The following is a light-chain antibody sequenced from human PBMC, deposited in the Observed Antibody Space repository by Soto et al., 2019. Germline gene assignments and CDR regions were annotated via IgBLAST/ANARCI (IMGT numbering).Light chain of an antibody. CDR2: GAS. J-gene: IGKJ2*01. CDR3: QQYGSTPKT. CDR1: QSVRSSY. V-gene: IGKV3-20*01. Sequence: EIVLTQSPGTLSLSPGERATLSCRASQSVRSSYLAWFQQKPGQAPRLLIYGASSRATGIPHRFSGSESGTDFTLTISRLEPEDFAVYYCQQYGSTPKTFGQGTKLEIK.